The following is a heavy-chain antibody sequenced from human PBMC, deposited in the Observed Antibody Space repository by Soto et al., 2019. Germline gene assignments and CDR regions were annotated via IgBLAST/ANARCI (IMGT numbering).Heavy chain of an antibody. CDR2: ISASGGST. D-gene: IGHD6-13*01. J-gene: IGHJ4*02. CDR3: AKAYRTPDQTSSWYCYFDY. V-gene: IGHV3-23*01. Sequence: GGSLRLSCAASGFSLSSFAMSWVRQAPGKGLEWVSVISASGGSTNYADSVKGRFTVSRDNSKNTLYLQMYSLRAEDTAVYYCAKAYRTPDQTSSWYCYFDYWGQGTLVTVSS. CDR1: GFSLSSFA.